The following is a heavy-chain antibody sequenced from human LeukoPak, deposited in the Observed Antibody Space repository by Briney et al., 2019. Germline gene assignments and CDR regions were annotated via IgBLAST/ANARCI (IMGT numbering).Heavy chain of an antibody. Sequence: SETLSLTCAVSGGSISSGGYSWSWIRQPPGKGLEWIGYIYHSGSTYYNPSLKSRVTISVDRSKNQFSLKLSSVTAADTVVYYCARDLNGLNWFDPWGQGTLVTVSS. D-gene: IGHD2-8*01. CDR3: ARDLNGLNWFDP. V-gene: IGHV4-30-2*01. J-gene: IGHJ5*02. CDR2: IYHSGST. CDR1: GGSISSGGYS.